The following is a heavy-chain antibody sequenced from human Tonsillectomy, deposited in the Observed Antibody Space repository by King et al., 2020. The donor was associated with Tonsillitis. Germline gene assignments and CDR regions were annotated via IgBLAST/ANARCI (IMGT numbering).Heavy chain of an antibody. CDR1: GFTVSSNY. CDR2: IYSGGST. CDR3: ARARWLRADAFDI. D-gene: IGHD5-12*01. J-gene: IGHJ3*02. Sequence: VQLVESGGGLIQPGGSLRLSCAASGFTVSSNYMSWVCQAPGKGLEWVSVIYSGGSTYYADSVKGRFTISRDNSKNTLYLQMNSLRAEDTAVYYCARARWLRADAFDIWGQGTMVTVSS. V-gene: IGHV3-53*01.